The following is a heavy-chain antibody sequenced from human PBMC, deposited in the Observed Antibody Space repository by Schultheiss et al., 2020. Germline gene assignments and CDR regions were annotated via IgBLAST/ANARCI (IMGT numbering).Heavy chain of an antibody. CDR2: IKSKAYGGTT. CDR3: VRGSYDYGDYEPGY. Sequence: GGSLRLSCTASGFTFGDYAMSWFRQAPGKGLEWVGFIKSKAYGGTTEYAASVKGRFTISRDDSKSIAFLQMNSLRAEDTAVYYCVRGSYDYGDYEPGYWGQGTLVTVSS. CDR1: GFTFGDYA. J-gene: IGHJ4*02. V-gene: IGHV3-49*03. D-gene: IGHD4-17*01.